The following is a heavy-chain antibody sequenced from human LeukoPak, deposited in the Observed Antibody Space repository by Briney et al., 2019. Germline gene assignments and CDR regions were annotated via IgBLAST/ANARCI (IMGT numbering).Heavy chain of an antibody. CDR3: AVAGYGRRFDD. J-gene: IGHJ4*02. V-gene: IGHV4-34*01. D-gene: IGHD5-18*01. Sequence: SDTLSLTCAVYSGSFSGYYWNWIRQPRGKGLEWIGEINHSGSANYNPSLKSRVTISVDTSKNQFSLRLSSVTAADTAVYYCAVAGYGRRFDDWGQGTLVTVSS. CDR1: SGSFSGYY. CDR2: INHSGSA.